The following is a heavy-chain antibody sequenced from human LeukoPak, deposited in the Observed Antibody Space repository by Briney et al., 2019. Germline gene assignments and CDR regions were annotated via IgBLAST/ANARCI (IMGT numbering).Heavy chain of an antibody. D-gene: IGHD6-13*01. Sequence: PGGSLRLSCAASGFTFSSYAMHWVRQAPGKGLEWVAVISYDGSNKYYADSVKGRFTISRDNSKNTLYLQMNSLRADDTAVYYCARVLEAASFDYWGQGSPVTVSP. CDR2: ISYDGSNK. CDR3: ARVLEAASFDY. J-gene: IGHJ4*02. V-gene: IGHV3-30*04. CDR1: GFTFSSYA.